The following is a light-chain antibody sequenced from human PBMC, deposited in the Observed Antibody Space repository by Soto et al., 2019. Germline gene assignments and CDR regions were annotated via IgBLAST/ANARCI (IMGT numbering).Light chain of an antibody. CDR2: DVS. V-gene: IGLV2-11*01. Sequence: QSVLTQPRSVSGSPGQSVTISCTGTSSDVGGYNYVSWYQQLPGKVPKVMIFDVSQRPSGVPDRFSGSKSGHTASLTISGLQAEDEADYFCCSYAGNYVVFGGGTKLTVL. J-gene: IGLJ2*01. CDR1: SSDVGGYNY. CDR3: CSYAGNYVV.